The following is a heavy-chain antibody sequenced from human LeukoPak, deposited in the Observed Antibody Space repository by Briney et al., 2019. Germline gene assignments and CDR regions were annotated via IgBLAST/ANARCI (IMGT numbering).Heavy chain of an antibody. CDR1: GYTYTSYY. CDR2: INPSGGST. D-gene: IGHD6-19*01. Sequence: ASVKVSCKASGYTYTSYYMHWVRQAPGQGLEWMGIINPSGGSTSYAQKFQGRVTMTRDTSTSTVYMELSSLRSEDTAVYYCARGGELKKAVAGTRCDFDYWGQGTLVTVSS. CDR3: ARGGELKKAVAGTRCDFDY. V-gene: IGHV1-46*01. J-gene: IGHJ4*02.